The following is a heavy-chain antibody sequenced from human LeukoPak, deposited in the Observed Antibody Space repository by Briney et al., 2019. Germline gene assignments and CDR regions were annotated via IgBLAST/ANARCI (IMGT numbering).Heavy chain of an antibody. CDR1: GYTFTTFY. V-gene: IGHV1-46*01. CDR3: AREREYHDSSGYLVY. D-gene: IGHD3-22*01. CDR2: INPSGGRT. Sequence: ASVNVSCKASGYTFTTFYVHWVRQAPGQGLEWMAMINPSGGRTSYAQKFQGRVTMTRDTSTSTVYMELSRLRSEDTAVYFCAREREYHDSSGYLVYWGQGTLVTVSS. J-gene: IGHJ4*02.